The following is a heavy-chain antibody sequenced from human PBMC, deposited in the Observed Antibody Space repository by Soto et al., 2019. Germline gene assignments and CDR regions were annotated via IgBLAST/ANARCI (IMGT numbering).Heavy chain of an antibody. J-gene: IGHJ4*02. CDR3: ARDHCSSTSCYSP. Sequence: EVQLVESGGGLVKPGGSLRLSCAASRFTFSSYSMNWVRQAPGKGLEWVSSISSSSSYIYYADSVKGRFAISRDNAKNSLCLQINSLRAGDTAWYYCARDHCSSTSCYSPWGQGTLVTVSS. D-gene: IGHD2-2*01. V-gene: IGHV3-21*01. CDR2: ISSSSSYI. CDR1: RFTFSSYS.